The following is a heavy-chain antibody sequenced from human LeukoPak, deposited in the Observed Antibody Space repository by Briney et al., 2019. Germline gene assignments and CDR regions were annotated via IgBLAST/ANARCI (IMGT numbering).Heavy chain of an antibody. Sequence: SVKVSCKASGYTFTSYGISWVRQAPGQGLEWMGGIIPIFGTANYAQKFQGRVTITADESTSTAYMELSSLRSEDTAVYYCARSTTVVTSIYYMDVWGKGTTVTISS. CDR1: GYTFTSYG. CDR3: ARSTTVVTSIYYMDV. V-gene: IGHV1-69*13. J-gene: IGHJ6*03. D-gene: IGHD4-23*01. CDR2: IIPIFGTA.